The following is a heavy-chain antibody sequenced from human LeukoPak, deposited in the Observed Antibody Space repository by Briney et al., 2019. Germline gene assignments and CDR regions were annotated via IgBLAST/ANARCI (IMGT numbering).Heavy chain of an antibody. CDR3: ARQETSTYNGAFDI. J-gene: IGHJ3*02. Sequence: PGGSLRLSCVASGFSLSTYWMSWVRQAPGKGLEWVANIKKDGSEKYYVDSVRGRFTISRDNAKNSLYLQMNSLRADDTAVYHCARQETSTYNGAFDIWGQGTMVTVSS. V-gene: IGHV3-7*01. CDR2: IKKDGSEK. D-gene: IGHD1-1*01. CDR1: GFSLSTYW.